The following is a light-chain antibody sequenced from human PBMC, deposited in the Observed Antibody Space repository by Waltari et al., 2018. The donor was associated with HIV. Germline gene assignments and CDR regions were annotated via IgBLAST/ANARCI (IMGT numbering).Light chain of an antibody. J-gene: IGLJ2*01. Sequence: QSVLTQPPSVSGAPGQMVTISCTGSSSNIGAGYGVHWYQQIPGTAPKLLIYGNTNRPSGVPDRFSGSNSGTSASLALSGLLAGDGAEYYCQSYDNSLSVVFGGGNKLTVL. CDR2: GNT. CDR3: QSYDNSLSVV. CDR1: SSNIGAGYG. V-gene: IGLV1-40*01.